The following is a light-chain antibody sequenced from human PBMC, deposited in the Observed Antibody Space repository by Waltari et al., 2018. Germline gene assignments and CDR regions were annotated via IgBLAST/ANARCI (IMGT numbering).Light chain of an antibody. CDR3: QQYNNWPGLT. J-gene: IGKJ4*01. CDR2: GAS. V-gene: IGKV3-15*01. CDR1: QSVSSN. Sequence: EIVMTQSPATLSVSPGERATLSCRASQSVSSNLAWYQQKPGQAPRLLIYGASTRATGIPARFSGSGSETEFTLTISSLQSEDFAVYYCQQYNNWPGLTFGGGTKVEIK.